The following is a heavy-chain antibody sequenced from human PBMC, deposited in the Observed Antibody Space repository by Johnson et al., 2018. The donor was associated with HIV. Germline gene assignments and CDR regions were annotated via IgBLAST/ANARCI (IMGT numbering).Heavy chain of an antibody. J-gene: IGHJ3*02. CDR3: ARSVHDYSDYLWGRDAFDI. CDR1: GFTFSNYG. D-gene: IGHD4-11*01. V-gene: IGHV3-30*03. CDR2: ISFAGVKK. Sequence: QVQLVESGGGVVQPGRSLRLSCAASGFTFSNYGMAWVRQAPGKGLEWVTVISFAGVKKYYADSVKGRFTTSRDNSKKTLYLQMNNLRVEDMSMYYWARSVHDYSDYLWGRDAFDIWGQGTMVIVSS.